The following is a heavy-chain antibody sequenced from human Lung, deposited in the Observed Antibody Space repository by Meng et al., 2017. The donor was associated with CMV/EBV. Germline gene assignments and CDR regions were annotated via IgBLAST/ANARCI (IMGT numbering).Heavy chain of an antibody. CDR2: IIPIFGTA. D-gene: IGHD4-17*01. CDR3: ARGNYGDYHYYGMDV. CDR1: GGTFSSYA. Sequence: SXXVSXKASGGTFSSYAISWVRQAPGQGLEWMGGIIPIFGTANYAQKFQGRVTITTDESTSTAYMELSSLRSEDTAVYYCARGNYGDYHYYGMDVSGQGXTVTVSS. J-gene: IGHJ6*02. V-gene: IGHV1-69*05.